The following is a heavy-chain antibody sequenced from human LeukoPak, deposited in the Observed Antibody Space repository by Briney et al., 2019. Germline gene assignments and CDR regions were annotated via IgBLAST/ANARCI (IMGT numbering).Heavy chain of an antibody. V-gene: IGHV3-48*01. CDR2: ISSSSSTI. J-gene: IGHJ4*02. Sequence: GGSLRLSCAASGFTFSIYSTKWVRHAPGRGREWGSYISSSSSTIYYADSVKGRFTISRENAKNSLYLQMNSMRAEDTAGCSCVLFDFDWLLVRYYWGEGALVTVS. D-gene: IGHD3-9*01. CDR1: GFTFSIYS. CDR3: VLFDFDWLLVRYY.